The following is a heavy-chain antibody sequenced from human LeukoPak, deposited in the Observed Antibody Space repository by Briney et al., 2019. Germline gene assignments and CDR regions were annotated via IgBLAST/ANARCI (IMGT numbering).Heavy chain of an antibody. V-gene: IGHV3-23*01. CDR2: ISGRGGST. CDR1: VFTFNSYS. D-gene: IGHD2-2*01. Sequence: GGSLRLSCAASVFTFNSYSMNWVRQAPWKGLEWVSAISGRGGSTYYADYVKGRSTISRDNSKNMLYLQMNSLRAEDTAVYYCAKSMAGYCDSTIDNWGQGTLVTVSS. CDR3: AKSMAGYCDSTIDN. J-gene: IGHJ4*02.